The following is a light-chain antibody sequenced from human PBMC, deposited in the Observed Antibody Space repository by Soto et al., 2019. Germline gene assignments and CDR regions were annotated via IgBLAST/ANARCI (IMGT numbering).Light chain of an antibody. Sequence: EIVLTQSPVTLSLSPGERATLSCRASQSVTTFLAWYQQKPGRAPRLLLYDASKRATGIPARFSGSGSGKDFTLTISSLEPEDFAVYYCQQRTNWPLTFGGGTKVEIK. V-gene: IGKV3-11*01. CDR2: DAS. J-gene: IGKJ4*01. CDR3: QQRTNWPLT. CDR1: QSVTTF.